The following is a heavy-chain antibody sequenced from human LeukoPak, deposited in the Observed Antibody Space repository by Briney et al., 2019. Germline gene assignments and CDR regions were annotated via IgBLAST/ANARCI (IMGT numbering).Heavy chain of an antibody. D-gene: IGHD5-12*01. J-gene: IGHJ4*02. CDR3: ASGSRRFDY. CDR1: GFTFSSSA. CDR2: ISNNGGYT. V-gene: IGHV3-23*01. Sequence: GGSLRLSCAASGFTFSSSAMSWVRQAPGKGLEWVSAISNNGGYTYYADSVKGRFTISRDNAKNSLYLQMNSLRAEDTAVYYCASGSRRFDYWGQGTLVTVSS.